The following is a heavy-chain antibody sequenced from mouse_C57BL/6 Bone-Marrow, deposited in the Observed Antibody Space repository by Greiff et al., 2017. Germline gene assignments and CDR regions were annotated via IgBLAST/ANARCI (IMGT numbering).Heavy chain of an antibody. CDR1: GYAFTNYL. CDR2: INPGSGGT. CDR3: ARGGGITTVVAPFAY. Sequence: VQLQQSGAELVRPGTSVKVSCKASGYAFTNYLIEWVKQRPGQGLEWIGVINPGSGGTNYNEKFKGKATLTADKSSSTAYMQLSSLTSEDSAVXFCARGGGITTVVAPFAYWGQGTLVTVSA. J-gene: IGHJ3*01. D-gene: IGHD1-1*01. V-gene: IGHV1-54*01.